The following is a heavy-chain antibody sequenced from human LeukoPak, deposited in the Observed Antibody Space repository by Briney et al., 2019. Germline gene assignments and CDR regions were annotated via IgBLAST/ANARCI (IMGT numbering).Heavy chain of an antibody. D-gene: IGHD3-10*01. V-gene: IGHV1-46*01. Sequence: GASVKVSCRASGYTFTSYYMHWVRQAPGQGLEWMGIINPSGGSTSYAQKFQGRVTMTRDTSTSTVYMELSSLRSEDTAVYYCARAMGYYGSGSYYNGGDYWGQGTLVTVSS. CDR3: ARAMGYYGSGSYYNGGDY. CDR2: INPSGGST. CDR1: GYTFTSYY. J-gene: IGHJ4*02.